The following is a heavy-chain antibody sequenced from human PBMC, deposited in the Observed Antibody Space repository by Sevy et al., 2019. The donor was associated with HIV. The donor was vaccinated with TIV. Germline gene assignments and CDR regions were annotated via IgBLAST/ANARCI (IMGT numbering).Heavy chain of an antibody. V-gene: IGHV3-33*01. CDR2: IWYDGSNK. Sequence: GESLKISCAASGFTFSSYGMHWVRQAPGKGLEWVAVIWYDGSNKYYADSVKGRFTISRDNSKNTLYLQMNSLRAEDTTVYYCAREPGAAGNYFDYWGQGTLVTVSS. CDR1: GFTFSSYG. D-gene: IGHD1-1*01. J-gene: IGHJ4*02. CDR3: AREPGAAGNYFDY.